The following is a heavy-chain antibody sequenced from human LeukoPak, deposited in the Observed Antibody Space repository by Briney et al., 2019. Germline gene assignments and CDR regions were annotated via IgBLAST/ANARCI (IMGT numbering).Heavy chain of an antibody. Sequence: SVKVSCKASGYTFTSYGISWVRQAPGQGLEWMGGIIPIFGTANYAQKFQGRVTITTDESTSTADMELSSLRSEDTAVYYCARDRGGYSGYDLTILFDYWGQGTLVTVSS. CDR3: ARDRGGYSGYDLTILFDY. D-gene: IGHD5-12*01. CDR1: GYTFTSYG. V-gene: IGHV1-69*05. J-gene: IGHJ4*02. CDR2: IIPIFGTA.